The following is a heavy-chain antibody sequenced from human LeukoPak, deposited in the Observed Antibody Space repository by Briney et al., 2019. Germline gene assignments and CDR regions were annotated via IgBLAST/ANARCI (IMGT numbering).Heavy chain of an antibody. CDR1: GFTFSSYS. CDR2: ISSSSSYI. J-gene: IGHJ3*02. V-gene: IGHV3-21*01. Sequence: PGGSLRLSCAASGFTFSSYSMNWVRQAPGKGLEWVSSISSSSSYIYYADSVKGRFTISRDNAKNSLYLQMNSLRAEDTAVYYCASSPLGATGAFDIWGQGTMVTVSS. D-gene: IGHD1-26*01. CDR3: ASSPLGATGAFDI.